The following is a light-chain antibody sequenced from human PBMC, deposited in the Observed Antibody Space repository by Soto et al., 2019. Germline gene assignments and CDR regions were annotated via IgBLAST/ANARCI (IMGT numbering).Light chain of an antibody. CDR3: QQYNNWPPT. CDR2: GAS. V-gene: IGKV3-15*01. Sequence: DIVMTQSPATLSVSPGERATLSCRASQSVRNNLAWYQQKPGQAPKLLIFGASTRATGIPARFSGSGSGTEFTLTISILQSEDFAVYFCQQYNNWPPTFGQGTRVEIK. J-gene: IGKJ1*01. CDR1: QSVRNN.